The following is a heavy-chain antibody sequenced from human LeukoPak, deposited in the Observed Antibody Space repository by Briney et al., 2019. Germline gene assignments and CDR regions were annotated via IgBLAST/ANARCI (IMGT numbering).Heavy chain of an antibody. CDR3: ARGSVELWLRDTYYYMDV. J-gene: IGHJ6*03. CDR2: INWNGRIT. CDR1: GFTFDDYA. D-gene: IGHD5-18*01. Sequence: SGESLRLSCAASGFTFDDYAMNWVRQVPGRGLEWVSGINWNGRITEYADSVKDRFTIPRQNTKNSLYLYMNNLGGEDTALYFCARGSVELWLRDTYYYMDVWGKGTTVTVSS. V-gene: IGHV3-20*04.